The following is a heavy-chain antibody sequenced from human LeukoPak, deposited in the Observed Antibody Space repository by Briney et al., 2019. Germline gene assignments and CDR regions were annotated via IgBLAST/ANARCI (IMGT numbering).Heavy chain of an antibody. Sequence: SETLSLTCTVSGGSISSGDYYWSWIRQPPGKGLEWIGYIYYSGSTYYNPSLKSRVTISADTSKNQFSLKLSSVTAADTAVYYCARGGGYYDILTGYSPYYYYMDVWGKGTTVTVSS. CDR2: IYYSGST. CDR3: ARGGGYYDILTGYSPYYYYMDV. V-gene: IGHV4-30-4*08. CDR1: GGSISSGDYY. D-gene: IGHD3-9*01. J-gene: IGHJ6*03.